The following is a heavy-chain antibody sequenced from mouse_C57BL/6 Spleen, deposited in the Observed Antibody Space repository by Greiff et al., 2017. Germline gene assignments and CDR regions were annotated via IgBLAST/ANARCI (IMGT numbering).Heavy chain of an antibody. Sequence: VQLQQSGAELVRPGASVKLSCTASGFNIKDDYMHWVKQRPEQGLEWIGWIDPENGDTEYASKFQGKATITADTSSNTAYLQLSSLTSEDTAVDYCADLGRGNDAMDYWGQGTSVTVSS. CDR3: ADLGRGNDAMDY. CDR2: IDPENGDT. J-gene: IGHJ4*01. D-gene: IGHD4-1*01. V-gene: IGHV14-4*01. CDR1: GFNIKDDY.